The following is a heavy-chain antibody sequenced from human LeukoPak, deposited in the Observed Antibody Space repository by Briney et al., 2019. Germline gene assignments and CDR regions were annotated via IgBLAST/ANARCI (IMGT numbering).Heavy chain of an antibody. D-gene: IGHD2-15*01. CDR3: ARERGFDCSGGTCYSTY. V-gene: IGHV1-2*02. J-gene: IGHJ4*02. CDR1: GYTFTDYY. Sequence: VASVKVSCKASGYTFTDYYMHWVRQAPGQGLEWMGWINPNSGGTIYAQKFQGRFTMTRDKSISTAYMELSTLRSDDTAVYYCARERGFDCSGGTCYSTYWGQGTLVTVSS. CDR2: INPNSGGT.